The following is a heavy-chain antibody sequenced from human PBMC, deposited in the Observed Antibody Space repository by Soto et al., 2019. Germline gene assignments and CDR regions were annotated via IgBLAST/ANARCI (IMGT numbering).Heavy chain of an antibody. V-gene: IGHV3-23*01. CDR2: SYSTGGT. CDR3: ARDREPDGIWTFDS. D-gene: IGHD3-9*01. CDR1: GFTLAKYT. J-gene: IGHJ4*02. Sequence: GGSLRLSCAASGFTLAKYTMGWVRQAPGKGLEWVAESYSTGGTEYADSVKGLFSISRDNSKNMLFLQMNSLRVEDTALYYCARDREPDGIWTFDSWGQGTLVTVSS.